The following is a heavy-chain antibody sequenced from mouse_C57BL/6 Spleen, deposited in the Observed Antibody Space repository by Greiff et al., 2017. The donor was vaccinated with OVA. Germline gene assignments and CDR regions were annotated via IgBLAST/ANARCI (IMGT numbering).Heavy chain of an antibody. Sequence: QVQLQQPGAELVMPGASVKLSCKASGYTFTSYWMHWVKQRPGQGLEWIGEIDPSDSYTNYNQKFKGKSTLTVDKSSSTAYMQLSSLTSEDSAVYYCARWGNDYFDDWGQGTTLTVSS. CDR3: ARWGNDYFDD. V-gene: IGHV1-69*01. J-gene: IGHJ2*01. CDR1: GYTFTSYW. D-gene: IGHD2-1*01. CDR2: IDPSDSYT.